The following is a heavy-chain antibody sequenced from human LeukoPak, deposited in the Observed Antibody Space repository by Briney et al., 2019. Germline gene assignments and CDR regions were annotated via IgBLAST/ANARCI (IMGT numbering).Heavy chain of an antibody. CDR1: GFTFSDYC. CDR2: IKQDGSEI. D-gene: IGHD2-2*01. CDR3: ARQDATSCYRPMDV. V-gene: IGHV3-7*01. Sequence: GGSLRLSCAASGFTFSDYCMSWVRQAPGMGLGWVANIKQDGSEINYVDSVKGRFTISRDNAKNSLFLQMTSLRAEDTAIYYCARQDATSCYRPMDVRGQGTTVTVSS. J-gene: IGHJ6*02.